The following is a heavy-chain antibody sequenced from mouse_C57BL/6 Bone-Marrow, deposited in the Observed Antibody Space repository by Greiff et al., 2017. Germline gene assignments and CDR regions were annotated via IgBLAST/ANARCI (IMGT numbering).Heavy chain of an antibody. D-gene: IGHD1-1*02. CDR2: IDPANGDT. CDR1: GFNFKDDY. CDR3: ATYGLFDY. Sequence: VQLQQSGAELVRPGASVKLSCTASGFNFKDDYMHWVKQRPDQGLEWIGRIDPANGDTEYTSKFQGKATITADTSSNTAYLQLSSLTSEDTAVYYCATYGLFDYWDRGNALTVTA. J-gene: IGHJ2*01. V-gene: IGHV14-4*01.